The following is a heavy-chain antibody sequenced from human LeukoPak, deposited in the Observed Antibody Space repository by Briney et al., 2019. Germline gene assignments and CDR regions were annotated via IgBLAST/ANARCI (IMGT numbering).Heavy chain of an antibody. CDR1: GYTFTSYY. Sequence: GSVKVSCKASGYTFTSYYMHWVRQAPGQGLEWMGIINPSGGSTSYAQKFQGRVTMTRNTSTSTVYMELSSLRSEDTAVYYCARDSALLSVPLGGAFDIWGQGTMVTVSS. V-gene: IGHV1-46*01. D-gene: IGHD2-15*01. CDR3: ARDSALLSVPLGGAFDI. J-gene: IGHJ3*02. CDR2: INPSGGST.